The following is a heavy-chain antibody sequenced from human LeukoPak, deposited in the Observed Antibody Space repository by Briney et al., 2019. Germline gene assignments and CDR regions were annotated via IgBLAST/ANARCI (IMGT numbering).Heavy chain of an antibody. CDR1: GFTFSSYS. V-gene: IGHV3-48*04. CDR2: ISGDTSTI. J-gene: IGHJ4*02. D-gene: IGHD6-13*01. Sequence: GGSLRLSCAASGFTFSSYSMNWVRQAPGKGLEWVPYISGDTSTIYYADSVKGRFTISSDNPKNSLYLQMNSLRAEDTAVYYCARGTAAAGLGYWGQGTLVTVSS. CDR3: ARGTAAAGLGY.